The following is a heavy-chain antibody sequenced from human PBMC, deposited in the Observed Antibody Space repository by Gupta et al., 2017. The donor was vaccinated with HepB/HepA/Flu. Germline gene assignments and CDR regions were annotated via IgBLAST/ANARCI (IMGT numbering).Heavy chain of an antibody. Sequence: ALEWISYINTNGGTTYYADSVKGRFTISRDNAKNSLYLQMNSLRADDTAVYYCARDRWGFYDMDCWGQGTLVTVSS. CDR3: ARDRWGFYDMDC. CDR2: INTNGGTT. D-gene: IGHD3-9*01. V-gene: IGHV3-11*04. J-gene: IGHJ4*02.